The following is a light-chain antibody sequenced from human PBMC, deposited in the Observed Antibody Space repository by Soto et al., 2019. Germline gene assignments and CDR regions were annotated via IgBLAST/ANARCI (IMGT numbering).Light chain of an antibody. Sequence: EIVLTQSPGTLSLSPGERATLSCRASQSVRSSYLAWYQQKPGQAPRLLIYGASSRATGIPDRFSGSGSGTDFTLTISRLEPEDFAVYYCQQYDSWTFGQGTKVDIK. CDR3: QQYDSWT. CDR2: GAS. CDR1: QSVRSSY. V-gene: IGKV3-20*01. J-gene: IGKJ1*01.